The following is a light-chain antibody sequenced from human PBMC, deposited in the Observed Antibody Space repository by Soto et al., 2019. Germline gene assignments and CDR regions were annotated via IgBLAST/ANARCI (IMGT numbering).Light chain of an antibody. Sequence: EIVLAQSPGTLSLSPGERATLSCRASQSVTNSFLAWYQQKPGQAPRLLIYGASRRATGIPDRFTGSGSGTDLTLTISRLEPEDFAVYYCQQYVSSPWAFGHGTKVEI. CDR2: GAS. CDR1: QSVTNSF. CDR3: QQYVSSPWA. J-gene: IGKJ1*01. V-gene: IGKV3-20*01.